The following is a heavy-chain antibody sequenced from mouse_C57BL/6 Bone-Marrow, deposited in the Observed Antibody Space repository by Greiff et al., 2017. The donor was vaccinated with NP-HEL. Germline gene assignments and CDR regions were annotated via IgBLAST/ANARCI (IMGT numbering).Heavy chain of an antibody. CDR1: GFTFTDYY. Sequence: EVMLVESGGGLVQPGGSLSLSCAASGFTFTDYYMSWVRQPPGQALEWLGFIRNKANGYTTEYSSSVKGRFTISRDNSQSILYLQMNALRAEDSATYYCARYGRTSWFAYWGQGSLVTVSA. J-gene: IGHJ3*01. V-gene: IGHV7-3*01. CDR2: IRNKANGYTT. CDR3: ARYGRTSWFAY.